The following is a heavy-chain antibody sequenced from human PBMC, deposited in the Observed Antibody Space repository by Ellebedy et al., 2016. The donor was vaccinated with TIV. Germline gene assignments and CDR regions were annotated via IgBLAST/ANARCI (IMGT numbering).Heavy chain of an antibody. D-gene: IGHD4-17*01. CDR2: IGAIGDIT. V-gene: IGHV3-23*01. Sequence: GGSLRLSCAVSGITLSDYAMTWVRQAPGKGLEWVSTIGAIGDITKYADSVKGRSTISRDNSKNTVYLEMNSLRAEDTAVYYCAKGQTTSDYWGQGTLVTVSS. CDR1: GITLSDYA. J-gene: IGHJ4*02. CDR3: AKGQTTSDY.